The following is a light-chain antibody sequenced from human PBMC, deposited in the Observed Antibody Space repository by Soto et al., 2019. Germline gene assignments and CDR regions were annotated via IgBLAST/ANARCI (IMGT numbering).Light chain of an antibody. CDR1: SSNIGRNV. J-gene: IGLJ3*02. Sequence: QAVVTQPPSASGTPGQRVTISCSGSSSNIGRNVVNWYQQLPQTAPKFLIYSNNQRPSGVPDRFSASKSGTSASLAISGLQSEDEADYYCATWDASLSGWVFGGGTKLTVL. CDR2: SNN. CDR3: ATWDASLSGWV. V-gene: IGLV1-44*01.